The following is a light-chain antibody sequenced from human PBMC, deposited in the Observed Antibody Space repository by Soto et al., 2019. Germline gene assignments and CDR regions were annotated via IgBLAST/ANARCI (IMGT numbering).Light chain of an antibody. V-gene: IGKV3-20*01. Sequence: EIVLTQSPGTLSLSPGESATLSCRASQSVSSSQVAWYQLKPGQAPRLLIYGASSRATGIPDRFSGVGSETDFTLTISRLEPEDFAVYYCQQYATSHHTFGQGTKLEIK. CDR2: GAS. CDR3: QQYATSHHT. CDR1: QSVSSSQ. J-gene: IGKJ2*01.